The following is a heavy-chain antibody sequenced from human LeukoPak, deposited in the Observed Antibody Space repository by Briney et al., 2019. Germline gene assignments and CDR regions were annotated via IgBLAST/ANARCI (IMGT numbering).Heavy chain of an antibody. CDR3: AREGLDY. J-gene: IGHJ4*02. CDR1: GYTFTNYD. Sequence: AAVKVTCKASGYTFTNYDINWVRQATGQGLEWVGYMNSNSGNSAYAQKFQGRVTITTDSSISTAYMELSALTSEDTALYCWAREGLDYWGQGTLVTVSS. CDR2: MNSNSGNS. V-gene: IGHV1-8*03.